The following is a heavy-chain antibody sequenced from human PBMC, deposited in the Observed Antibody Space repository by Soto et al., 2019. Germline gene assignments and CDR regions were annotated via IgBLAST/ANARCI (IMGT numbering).Heavy chain of an antibody. Sequence: QVQLQQWGAGLLKPSETLSLTCAVYGGSFSGYYWSWIRQPPGKGLEWIGEITHSGSTNYNPSLKSRVTISVDTSKNQFSLKLSSVTAADTAVYYCARVEDDSSGYYYVRPRWYNWFDPWGQGTLVTVSS. J-gene: IGHJ5*02. CDR1: GGSFSGYY. V-gene: IGHV4-34*01. CDR3: ARVEDDSSGYYYVRPRWYNWFDP. D-gene: IGHD3-22*01. CDR2: ITHSGST.